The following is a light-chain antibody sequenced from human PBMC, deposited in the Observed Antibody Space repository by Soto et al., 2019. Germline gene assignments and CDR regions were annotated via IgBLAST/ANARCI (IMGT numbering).Light chain of an antibody. CDR1: SRDIGGYNY. CDR3: SSYTSRSTLYV. V-gene: IGLV2-14*01. J-gene: IGLJ1*01. Sequence: QSALTQPASVSGSPGQSITVSCTGTSRDIGGYNYVSWYQQHPCKAPKLMVYEVTNRHSGVSDRFSGSKSGNTAALTISGLQADDEGYYYGSSYTSRSTLYVFGTGTKLTVL. CDR2: EVT.